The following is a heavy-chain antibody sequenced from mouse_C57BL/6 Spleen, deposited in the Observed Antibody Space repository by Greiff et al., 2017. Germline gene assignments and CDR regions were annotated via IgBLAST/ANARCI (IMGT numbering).Heavy chain of an antibody. J-gene: IGHJ3*01. CDR1: GYTFTSYW. D-gene: IGHD1-1*01. V-gene: IGHV1-52*01. CDR2: IDPSDSET. Sequence: QVQLQQPGAELVRPGSSVKLSCKASGYTFTSYWIHWVKQRPIQGLEWIGNIDPSDSETHYNQKFKDKATLTVDKSSSTAYMQLSSLTSEDSAVYYCARGITTVRAWFAYWGQGTLVTVSA. CDR3: ARGITTVRAWFAY.